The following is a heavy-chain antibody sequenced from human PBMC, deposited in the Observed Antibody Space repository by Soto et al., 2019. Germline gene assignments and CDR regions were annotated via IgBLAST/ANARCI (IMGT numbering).Heavy chain of an antibody. CDR1: GGSISSYY. Sequence: QVQLQESGPGLVKPSETLSLTCTVSGGSISSYYWSWIRQPPGKGLEWIGYIYYSGSTNYNPALTTQVTISVDTSKIQSSLKLISVTAADTAVYYCARHHDSWGQGTLVTVSS. J-gene: IGHJ4*02. V-gene: IGHV4-59*08. CDR2: IYYSGST. CDR3: ARHHDS.